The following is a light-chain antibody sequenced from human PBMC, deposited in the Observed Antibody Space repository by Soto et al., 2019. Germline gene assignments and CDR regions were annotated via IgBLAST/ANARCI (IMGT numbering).Light chain of an antibody. CDR1: SGHSSYI. CDR2: LEGSGSY. Sequence: VLTQSSSASASLGSSVKLTCTLSSGHSSYIIAWHQQQPGKAPRYLMKLEGSGSYNKGSGVPDRFSGSSSGADRYLTISNLQFEDEADYYCETWDSNSVVFGGGTKVTVL. CDR3: ETWDSNSVV. J-gene: IGLJ2*01. V-gene: IGLV4-60*02.